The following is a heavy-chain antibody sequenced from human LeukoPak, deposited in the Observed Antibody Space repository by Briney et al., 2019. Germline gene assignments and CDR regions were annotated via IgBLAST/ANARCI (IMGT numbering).Heavy chain of an antibody. D-gene: IGHD1-26*01. Sequence: GGSLRLSCAASGFTLSDSTIHWVRQASGKGLEWVGRIRTKANNYATEYTASVKGRFTISRDDSKNTAYLQMNSLKTEDTAVYYCTRHGVGDIDPPFDCWGQGTLVNV. J-gene: IGHJ4*02. CDR3: TRHGVGDIDPPFDC. CDR1: GFTLSDST. V-gene: IGHV3-73*01. CDR2: IRTKANNYAT.